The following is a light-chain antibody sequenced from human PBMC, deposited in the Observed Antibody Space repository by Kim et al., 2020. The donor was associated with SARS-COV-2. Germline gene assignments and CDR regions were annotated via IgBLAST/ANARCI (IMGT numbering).Light chain of an antibody. J-gene: IGKJ4*01. Sequence: PGERATLSCRASQNIDTYLAWYQQRLGQAPRLLVYDASNRATGVPDRFSGSGSGTDFTLTISSLEPEDFSLYYCQQRNSWPPAVTFGGGTKVDIK. CDR3: QQRNSWPPAVT. CDR2: DAS. V-gene: IGKV3-11*01. CDR1: QNIDTY.